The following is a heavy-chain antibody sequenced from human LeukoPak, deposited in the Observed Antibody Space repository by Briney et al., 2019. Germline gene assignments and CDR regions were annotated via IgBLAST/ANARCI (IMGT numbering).Heavy chain of an antibody. D-gene: IGHD3-10*01. Sequence: SETLSLTCTVSGGSISSGSYYWSWIRQPAGKGLEWIGRIYTSGSTNYNPSLKSRVTISVDTSKNQFSLKLSSVTAADTAVYYCARDKWGGSGSYSPAQDYYYYYGMDVWGQGTTVTVSS. V-gene: IGHV4-61*02. J-gene: IGHJ6*02. CDR3: ARDKWGGSGSYSPAQDYYYYYGMDV. CDR2: IYTSGST. CDR1: GGSISSGSYY.